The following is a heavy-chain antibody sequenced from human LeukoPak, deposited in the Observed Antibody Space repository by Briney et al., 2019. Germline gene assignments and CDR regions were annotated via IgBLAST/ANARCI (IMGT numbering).Heavy chain of an antibody. J-gene: IGHJ4*02. CDR2: IDPNSGGT. CDR3: ARDRFGGTTVH. D-gene: IGHD4-11*01. Sequence: ASVRVSCKASGYTFTGYYIHWERQAPGQGPEWMGWIDPNSGGTNYAQKFQGRVTMTRDTSINTAYMELSSLKSADTAVYFCARDRFGGTTVHWGQGTLVTVSS. V-gene: IGHV1-2*02. CDR1: GYTFTGYY.